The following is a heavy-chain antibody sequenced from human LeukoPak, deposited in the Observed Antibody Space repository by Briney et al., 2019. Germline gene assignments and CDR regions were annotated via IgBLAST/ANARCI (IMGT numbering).Heavy chain of an antibody. Sequence: PGRSLRLSCAASGFAFSSYAMHWVRQAPGKGLEWVAVISYDGSNKYYADSVKGRFTISRDNSKNTLYLQMNSLTAEDTAVYYCARGTDSGSYQPLGYWGQGTLVTVSS. CDR1: GFAFSSYA. CDR3: ARGTDSGSYQPLGY. V-gene: IGHV3-30-3*01. CDR2: ISYDGSNK. J-gene: IGHJ4*02. D-gene: IGHD1-26*01.